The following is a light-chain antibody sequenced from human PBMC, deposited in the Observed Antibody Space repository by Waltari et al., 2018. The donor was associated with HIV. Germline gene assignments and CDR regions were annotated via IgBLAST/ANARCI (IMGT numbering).Light chain of an antibody. CDR2: DAS. V-gene: IGKV1-33*01. CDR3: QQYDSLPPYT. J-gene: IGKJ2*01. CDR1: QDIRNY. Sequence: DIQMTQSPSSLSASVGDRVTITCQASQDIRNYLNLYQQKPGKAPNLVIYDASNLATGVPSRFSGSGSGTDFTFTISSLQPEDIATYYCQQYDSLPPYTFGQGTKLQIK.